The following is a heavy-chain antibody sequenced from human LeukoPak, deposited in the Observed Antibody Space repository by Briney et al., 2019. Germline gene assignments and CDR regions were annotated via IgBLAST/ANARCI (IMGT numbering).Heavy chain of an antibody. CDR3: ARGVYSNDY. Sequence: ASVKVSCKASGYTFTTYGISWVRQAPGQGLERMGWISGYGSTNYAQNLQGRVTMTTDTSASTAYMELRSLRSDDTAVYYCARGVYSNDYWGQGTLVTVSS. D-gene: IGHD2-21*01. V-gene: IGHV1-18*01. CDR2: ISGYGST. CDR1: GYTFTTYG. J-gene: IGHJ4*02.